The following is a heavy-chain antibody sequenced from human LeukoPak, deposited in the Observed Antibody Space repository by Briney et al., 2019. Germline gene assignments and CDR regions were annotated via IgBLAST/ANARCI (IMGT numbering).Heavy chain of an antibody. Sequence: GGSLRLSCAVSGFTFSSYWMTWVRQTPGKGLEWVANIKRDGSEKNYVDSVKGRFTISRDNAKNSLYLQMNSLRAEDTAVYYCARADWDTAMIDYWGQGTLVTVSS. CDR1: GFTFSSYW. D-gene: IGHD5-18*01. CDR2: IKRDGSEK. V-gene: IGHV3-7*01. J-gene: IGHJ4*02. CDR3: ARADWDTAMIDY.